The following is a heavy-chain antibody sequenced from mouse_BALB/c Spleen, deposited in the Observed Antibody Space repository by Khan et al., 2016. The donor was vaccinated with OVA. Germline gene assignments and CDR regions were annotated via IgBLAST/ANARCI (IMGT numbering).Heavy chain of an antibody. CDR1: GYTFINYW. D-gene: IGHD1-1*01. J-gene: IGHJ2*01. CDR3: ARRGLRWDFDY. CDR2: INPTTGYT. V-gene: IGHV1-7*01. Sequence: QVQLQQSGAELAKPGASVKMSCKASGYTFINYWMNWVQQRPGQGLEWIGYINPTTGYTEYNLKFKDKATLTADKSSSTAQMQLSSLTAEDTAVYDCARRGLRWDFDYWGQGTTLTVSS.